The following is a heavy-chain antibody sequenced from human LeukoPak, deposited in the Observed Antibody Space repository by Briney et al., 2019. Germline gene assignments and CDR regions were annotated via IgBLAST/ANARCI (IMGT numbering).Heavy chain of an antibody. Sequence: PGGSLRLSCAASGFTFSSYSMNWVRQAPGKGLEWVSYISSSSSTIYYADSVKGRFTISRDNAKNSLYLQMNSLRAEDTAVYYCARDNKDYYDSSGYRAANDYWGRGTLVTVSS. J-gene: IGHJ4*02. V-gene: IGHV3-48*04. CDR2: ISSSSSTI. CDR3: ARDNKDYYDSSGYRAANDY. CDR1: GFTFSSYS. D-gene: IGHD3-22*01.